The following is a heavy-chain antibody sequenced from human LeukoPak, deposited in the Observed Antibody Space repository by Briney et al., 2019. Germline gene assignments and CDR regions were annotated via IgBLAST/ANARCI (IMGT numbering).Heavy chain of an antibody. J-gene: IGHJ3*02. CDR3: ARGSVNYCSGTSCSGAFDI. CDR1: GGSFSRYY. D-gene: IGHD2-2*01. Sequence: SEILSLTCAAYGGSFSRYYWNWVRQPPGKGLEWIGEINHSGSTNYNPSLKSRVTISVDTSKNQFSLKLSSVTAADTAVYYCARGSVNYCSGTSCSGAFDITGQGTMVTVSS. V-gene: IGHV4-34*01. CDR2: INHSGST.